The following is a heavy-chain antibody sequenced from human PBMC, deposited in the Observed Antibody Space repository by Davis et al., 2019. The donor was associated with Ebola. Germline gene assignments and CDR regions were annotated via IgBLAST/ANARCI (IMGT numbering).Heavy chain of an antibody. CDR1: GFTFSSYS. V-gene: IGHV3-21*01. D-gene: IGHD3-22*01. J-gene: IGHJ3*02. CDR3: VRAKDYYDSNGAFDI. CDR2: ISSSSSYI. Sequence: GGSLRLSCAASGFTFSSYSMNWVRQAPGKGLEWVSSISSSSSYIYYADSVKGRFTISRDNAKNTLYLQMNSLRAEDTAVYYCVRAKDYYDSNGAFDIWGQGTMVTVSS.